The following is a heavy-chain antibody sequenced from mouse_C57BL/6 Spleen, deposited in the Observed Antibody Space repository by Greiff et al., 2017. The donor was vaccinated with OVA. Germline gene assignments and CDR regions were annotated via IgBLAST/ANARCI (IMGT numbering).Heavy chain of an antibody. Sequence: EVQRVESGEGLVKPGGSLKLSCAASGFTFSSYAMSWVRQTPEKRLEWVAYISSGGDYIYYADTVKGRFTISRDNARNTLYLQMSSLKSEDTAMYYCTRAYSNYFYCDYGGQGTTLTVSS. J-gene: IGHJ2*01. D-gene: IGHD2-5*01. CDR1: GFTFSSYA. CDR2: ISSGGDYI. V-gene: IGHV5-9-1*02. CDR3: TRAYSNYFYCDY.